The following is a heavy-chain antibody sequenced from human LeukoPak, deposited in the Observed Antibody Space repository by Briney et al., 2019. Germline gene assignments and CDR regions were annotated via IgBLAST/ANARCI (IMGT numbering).Heavy chain of an antibody. D-gene: IGHD3-3*01. CDR2: TYYRSKWYN. V-gene: IGHV6-1*01. CDR1: VDSVSANGAA. Sequence: SQTLSLTCAISVDSVSANGAAWNWIRQSPSRGLEWLGRTYYRSKWYNDYAVSVKSRITINPDTSKNQFSLQLNSVTPEDTAVYYCARVPYYDFQADAFDIWGQGTMVTVSS. CDR3: ARVPYYDFQADAFDI. J-gene: IGHJ3*02.